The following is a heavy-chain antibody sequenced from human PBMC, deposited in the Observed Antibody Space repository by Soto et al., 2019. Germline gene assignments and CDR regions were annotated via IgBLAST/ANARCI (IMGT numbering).Heavy chain of an antibody. D-gene: IGHD3-16*01. CDR1: GFKFSNYA. CDR2: ISATGGGT. V-gene: IGHV3-23*01. J-gene: IGHJ4*02. Sequence: GGSLRISCAASGFKFSNYAMSWVRKAPGKGLEWVSLISATGGGTYYADSVKGRFTISRDNSHNTLYLQVHSLTAEDTAVYYCAKDRRAGGNSAFYFDFWGQGAQLTVSS. CDR3: AKDRRAGGNSAFYFDF.